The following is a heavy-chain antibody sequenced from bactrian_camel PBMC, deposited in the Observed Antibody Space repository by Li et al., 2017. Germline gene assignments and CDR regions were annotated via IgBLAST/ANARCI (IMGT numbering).Heavy chain of an antibody. CDR1: GWIYGSNY. D-gene: IGHD6*01. V-gene: IGHV3S54*01. Sequence: HVQLVESGGGSVQAGGSLRLACVASGWIYGSNYMAWFRQVQGKEREGVAAIHIGNGDTDYAGSVKGRFTISRDNTRNILYLQLDNLNSEDTAMYFCVRGALVSFRELTFWGQGTQVTVSS. J-gene: IGHJ4*01. CDR2: IHIGNGDT. CDR3: VRGALVSFRELTF.